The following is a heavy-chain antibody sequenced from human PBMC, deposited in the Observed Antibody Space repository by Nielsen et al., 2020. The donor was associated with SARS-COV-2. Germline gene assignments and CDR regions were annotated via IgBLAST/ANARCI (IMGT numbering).Heavy chain of an antibody. CDR2: IYYSGST. D-gene: IGHD4-23*01. CDR3: ARRWSHQRGLPNWYFDL. Sequence: SETLSLTCTVSGGSISSGGYYWSWIRQHPGKGLEWIGYIYYSGSTYYNPSLKSRVTISVDTSKNQFSLKLSSVTAADTAVYYCARRWSHQRGLPNWYFDLWGRGTLVTVSS. V-gene: IGHV4-31*03. J-gene: IGHJ2*01. CDR1: GGSISSGGYY.